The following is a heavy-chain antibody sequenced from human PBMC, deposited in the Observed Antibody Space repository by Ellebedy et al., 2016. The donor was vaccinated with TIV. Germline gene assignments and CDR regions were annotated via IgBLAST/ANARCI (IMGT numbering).Heavy chain of an antibody. CDR2: ILPIFDRP. CDR1: GGTFGNYA. Sequence: AASVKVSCKASGGTFGNYAITWVRQAPGQGLEWMGDILPIFDRPNYAQKSQGRVTFTADTSTNIAYMELSSLRSEDTAVYLCARVLSSSRGDWFDPWGQGTLVTVSS. D-gene: IGHD6-6*01. V-gene: IGHV1-69*06. J-gene: IGHJ5*02. CDR3: ARVLSSSRGDWFDP.